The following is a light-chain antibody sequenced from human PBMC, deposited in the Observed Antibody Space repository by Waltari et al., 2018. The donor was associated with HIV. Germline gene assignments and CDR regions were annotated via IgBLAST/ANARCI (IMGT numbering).Light chain of an antibody. J-gene: IGLJ3*02. CDR3: SSYTRTSTWV. Sequence: QSALTQPASVSGSPGQWTTLSCTGSNSDIGAYNFVSWYHQPPDKAPKVRIYEVHKRPSGVSNRFSGSKSGNTASLTISGLQAEDEADYYCSSYTRTSTWVFGGGTKLTVL. CDR1: NSDIGAYNF. V-gene: IGLV2-14*01. CDR2: EVH.